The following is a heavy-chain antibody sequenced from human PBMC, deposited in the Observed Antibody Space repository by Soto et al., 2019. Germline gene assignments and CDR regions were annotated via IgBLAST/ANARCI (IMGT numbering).Heavy chain of an antibody. CDR2: IYYSGST. V-gene: IGHV4-31*03. CDR1: GGSISSGGYY. J-gene: IGHJ2*01. D-gene: IGHD4-17*01. CDR3: ARDRDYYWYFDL. Sequence: SETLSLTCTVSGGSISSGGYYWSWIRQHPGKGLEWIGYIYYSGSTYYNPSLKSRVTISVDTSKNQFSLKLSSVTAADTSVYYCARDRDYYWYFDLWGRGTLVTVSS.